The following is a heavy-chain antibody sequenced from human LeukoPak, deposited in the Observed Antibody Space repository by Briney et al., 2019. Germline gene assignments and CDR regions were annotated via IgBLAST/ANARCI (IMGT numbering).Heavy chain of an antibody. CDR2: IYYSGTT. J-gene: IGHJ4*02. D-gene: IGHD6-13*01. Sequence: SETLPLTCTVSGGSISTYYWTWIRQPPGKGLEWIGYIYYSGTTNYNPSLKSRVTMSVDTSKNQFSLRLNSVTAADTAVYYCARRLAVTGRYYFDYWGPGTLVTVSS. CDR3: ARRLAVTGRYYFDY. CDR1: GGSISTYY. V-gene: IGHV4-59*01.